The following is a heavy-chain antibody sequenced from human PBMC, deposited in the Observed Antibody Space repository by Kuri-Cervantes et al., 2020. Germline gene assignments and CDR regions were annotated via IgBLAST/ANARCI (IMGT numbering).Heavy chain of an antibody. Sequence: GESLKISCAASGFTFRNYWMSWVRQAPGKGLEWVANIKQDGSEKYYLDSVKGRFTISRDNAKNSLFLQMNSLRAEDTAVYYCAREASYCDDFWGQGTLVTVSS. J-gene: IGHJ4*02. V-gene: IGHV3-7*04. D-gene: IGHD2-21*02. CDR1: GFTFRNYW. CDR2: IKQDGSEK. CDR3: AREASYCDDF.